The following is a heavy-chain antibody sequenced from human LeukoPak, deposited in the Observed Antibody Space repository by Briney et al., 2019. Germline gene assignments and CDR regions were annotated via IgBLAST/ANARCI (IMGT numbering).Heavy chain of an antibody. J-gene: IGHJ4*02. Sequence: PGGSLRLSCAASGFTFSRYWMHWVRQAPGKGLVWVSRINSDGSRTTYADSVKGRFTISRDNAKNTLYMQVNSLGAEDTAVYYCARSINPDYWGQGTLVTVSS. CDR3: ARSINPDY. CDR1: GFTFSRYW. CDR2: INSDGSRT. V-gene: IGHV3-74*01. D-gene: IGHD5-24*01.